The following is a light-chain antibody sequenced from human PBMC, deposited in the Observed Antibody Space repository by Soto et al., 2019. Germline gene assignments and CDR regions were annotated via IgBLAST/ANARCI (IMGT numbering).Light chain of an antibody. CDR3: QQYNEWPS. J-gene: IGKJ3*01. Sequence: EIVLTQSPGTLSLSPGERATLSCRASQSVSSNNLAWYQQRPGQAPRVVIYGASTRATGTTARFTGSGSGTEFTLTISSLQSEDFAVYYCQQYNEWPSFGPGTKVDIK. CDR2: GAS. CDR1: QSVSSN. V-gene: IGKV3-15*01.